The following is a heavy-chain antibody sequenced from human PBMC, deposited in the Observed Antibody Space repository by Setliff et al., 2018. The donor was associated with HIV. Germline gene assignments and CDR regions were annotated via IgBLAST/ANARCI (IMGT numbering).Heavy chain of an antibody. Sequence: NPSETLSLTCTVSGGSIGTYYWNWIRLPAGKGLEWIGRIYASGTNYNPSLKSRVTMSLDTSKRQFSLKLTSVTAADTAVYFCAGEIAPAARLPNVGGPPPPGYYHYMDVWGKGTTVTVSS. D-gene: IGHD2-8*01. CDR2: IYASGT. V-gene: IGHV4-4*07. CDR3: AGEIAPAARLPNVGGPPPPGYYHYMDV. J-gene: IGHJ6*03. CDR1: GGSIGTYY.